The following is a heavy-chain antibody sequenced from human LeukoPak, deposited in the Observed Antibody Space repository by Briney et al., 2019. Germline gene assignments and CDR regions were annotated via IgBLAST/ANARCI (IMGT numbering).Heavy chain of an antibody. Sequence: QPGRSLRLSCAASGFTFSSYDMHWVRQAPGKGLEWVAVISYDGSNKYYADSVKGRFTISRDNSKNTLYLQVNSLRAEDTAVYYCAKSVAWLRGYYGMDVWGKGTTVTVSS. D-gene: IGHD5-18*01. CDR1: GFTFSSYD. V-gene: IGHV3-30*18. CDR3: AKSVAWLRGYYGMDV. CDR2: ISYDGSNK. J-gene: IGHJ6*04.